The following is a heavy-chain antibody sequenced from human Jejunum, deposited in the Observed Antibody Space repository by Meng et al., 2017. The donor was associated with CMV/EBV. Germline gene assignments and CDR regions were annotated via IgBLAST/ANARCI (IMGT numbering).Heavy chain of an antibody. J-gene: IGHJ2*01. CDR1: SDQD. D-gene: IGHD6-6*01. CDR3: ARGSSFRGDWYFDL. V-gene: IGHV3-72*01. Sequence: SDQDMDWVRQAPGKGLEWVGRNRNKPNSDNTEYAGSVKGRFSISRDASKNSLYREMNSLKTEDTAVYYCARGSSFRGDWYFDLWGRGTLVTVSS. CDR2: NRNKPNSDNT.